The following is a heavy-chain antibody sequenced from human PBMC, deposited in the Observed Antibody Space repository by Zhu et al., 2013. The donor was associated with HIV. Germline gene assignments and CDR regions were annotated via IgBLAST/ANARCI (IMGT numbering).Heavy chain of an antibody. V-gene: IGHV1-46*01. D-gene: IGHD3-3*01. CDR3: ARGVLTYYDFWSGPPDYMDA. J-gene: IGHJ6*03. CDR1: GYTFTSYY. Sequence: QVQLVQSGAEVKKPGASVKVSCKASGYTFTSYYMHWVRQAPGQGLEWMGIINPSGGSTSYAQKFQGRVTMTRDTSTSTVYMELSSLRSEDTAVYYCARGVLTYYDFWSGPPDYMDAWGKGTTVTVSS. CDR2: INPSGGST.